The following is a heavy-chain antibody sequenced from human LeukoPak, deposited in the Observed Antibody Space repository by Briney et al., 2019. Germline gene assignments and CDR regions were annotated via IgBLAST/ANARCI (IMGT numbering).Heavy chain of an antibody. CDR2: INPSGGST. Sequence: AASVKVSCKASGYTFTSYYMHWVRQAPGQGLEWMGIINPSGGSTSYAQKFQGRVTMTRDTSTSTVYMELSSLRAEDTAVYYCAKGSSSGWFDYWGQGTLVTVSS. V-gene: IGHV1-46*01. J-gene: IGHJ4*02. CDR1: GYTFTSYY. D-gene: IGHD6-19*01. CDR3: AKGSSSGWFDY.